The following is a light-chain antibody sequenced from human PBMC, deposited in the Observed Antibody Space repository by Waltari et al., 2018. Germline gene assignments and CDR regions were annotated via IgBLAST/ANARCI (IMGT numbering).Light chain of an antibody. Sequence: QSALTQPRSVSGSPGQSVTISCTGTSRDVGASQYVSWFQQHPGGAPKLLIFDVTERRSGVPDRFSGSKSANTASLTISGLQPDDEADYYCCSYAGTYTYVFGPGTSVTVL. CDR1: SRDVGASQY. V-gene: IGLV2-11*01. J-gene: IGLJ1*01. CDR2: DVT. CDR3: CSYAGTYTYV.